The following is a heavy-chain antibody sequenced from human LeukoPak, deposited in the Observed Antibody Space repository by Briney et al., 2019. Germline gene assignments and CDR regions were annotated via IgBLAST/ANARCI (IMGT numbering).Heavy chain of an antibody. CDR3: ARDPYCGGDCYHFDY. J-gene: IGHJ4*02. D-gene: IGHD2-21*02. V-gene: IGHV3-30-3*01. Sequence: GRSLRLSCAASGFTFSSYAMHWVRQAPGKGLEGVAVISYDGSNKYYADSVKGRFTNSRDNSKNTLYLQMNSLRAEDTAVYYCARDPYCGGDCYHFDYWGQGTLVTVSS. CDR2: ISYDGSNK. CDR1: GFTFSSYA.